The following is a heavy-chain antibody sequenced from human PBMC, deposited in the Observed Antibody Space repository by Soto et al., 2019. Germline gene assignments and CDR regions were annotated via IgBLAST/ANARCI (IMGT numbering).Heavy chain of an antibody. CDR3: ARGGYYDSSGSRNYNYYGMIV. J-gene: IGHJ6*01. CDR1: GYRFASNG. V-gene: IGHV1-18*01. Sequence: SSVMASCKASGYRFASNGISWVRQAPGQGLEWLGWISAYDDNTKYAQTLQGRVSMSTDTSTNTAYMELRSLRSDDTAMYYCARGGYYDSSGSRNYNYYGMIVWG. CDR2: ISAYDDNT. D-gene: IGHD3-22*01.